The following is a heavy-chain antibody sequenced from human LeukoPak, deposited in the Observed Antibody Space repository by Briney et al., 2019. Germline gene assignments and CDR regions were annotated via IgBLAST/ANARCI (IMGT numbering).Heavy chain of an antibody. Sequence: SETLSLTCSVSGGSIGRYYWNWIRQPPGKGLEWIGYIYYSGSTNYNPSPKSRVTISVDTSKNQFSLKLSSVTAADTAVYYCARHPYDSSAYTGDFDYWGQGTLVTVSS. CDR3: ARHPYDSSAYTGDFDY. CDR2: IYYSGST. CDR1: GGSIGRYY. D-gene: IGHD3-22*01. J-gene: IGHJ4*02. V-gene: IGHV4-59*08.